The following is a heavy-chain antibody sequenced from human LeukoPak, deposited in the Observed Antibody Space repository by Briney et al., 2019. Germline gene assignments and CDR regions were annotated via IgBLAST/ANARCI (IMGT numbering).Heavy chain of an antibody. CDR1: GGTFSSYA. CDR2: INPSGGST. CDR3: ARDMDSGPDFFDY. J-gene: IGHJ4*02. V-gene: IGHV1-46*01. Sequence: ASVKVSCKASGGTFSSYAISWVRQAPGQGLEWMGIINPSGGSTSYAQKFQGRVTMTRDTSISTAYMELSRLRSDDTAVYYCARDMDSGPDFFDYWGLGTLVTVSS. D-gene: IGHD1-26*01.